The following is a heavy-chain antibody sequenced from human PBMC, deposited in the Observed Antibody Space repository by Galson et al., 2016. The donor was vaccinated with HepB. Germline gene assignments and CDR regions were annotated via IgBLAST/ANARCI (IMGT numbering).Heavy chain of an antibody. CDR2: ISYSGST. D-gene: IGHD5-24*01. V-gene: IGHV4-59*01. CDR3: ARGGHNYFEN. J-gene: IGHJ4*02. Sequence: SETLSLTCTVSGGSISGYYWSWIRQPPGKGLEWIGYISYSGSTTYNHSLKRRIIISVDTTNNQFSLKLSSVTAADTAVYYCARGGHNYFENWGQGTLVTVSS. CDR1: GGSISGYY.